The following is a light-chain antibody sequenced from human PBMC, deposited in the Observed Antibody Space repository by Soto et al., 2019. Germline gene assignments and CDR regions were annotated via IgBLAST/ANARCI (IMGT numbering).Light chain of an antibody. CDR2: DVT. Sequence: QSVLTQPRSVSGSPGQSVAISCTGTTSDVGGYDYVSWYQQHPGKAPELSIFDVTKRPSGVPDRFSGSKSGNTASLTISGLQAEDEADYFCCSYAGDFYVFGSGTKVTVL. J-gene: IGLJ1*01. CDR3: CSYAGDFYV. V-gene: IGLV2-11*01. CDR1: TSDVGGYDY.